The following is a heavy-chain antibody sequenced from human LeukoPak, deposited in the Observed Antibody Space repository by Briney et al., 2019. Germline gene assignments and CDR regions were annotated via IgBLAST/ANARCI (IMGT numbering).Heavy chain of an antibody. Sequence: SETLSLTCTVSGGSVSSGSYCWSWIRQPPGKGLEWIGYIYYSGSTNYNPSLKSRVTISVDTSKNQFSLKLSSVTAADTAVYYCARAAVAGTWEYYYYYGMDVWGQGTTVTVSS. J-gene: IGHJ6*02. D-gene: IGHD6-19*01. CDR2: IYYSGST. CDR3: ARAAVAGTWEYYYYYGMDV. CDR1: GGSVSSGSYC. V-gene: IGHV4-61*01.